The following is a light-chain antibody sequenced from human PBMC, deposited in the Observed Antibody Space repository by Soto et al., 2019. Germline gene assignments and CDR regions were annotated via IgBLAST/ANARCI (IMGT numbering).Light chain of an antibody. V-gene: IGKV3-20*01. CDR1: QSVSSNY. J-gene: IGKJ1*01. Sequence: EIVLTQSPGTLYLSPGERATLSCRASQSVSSNYLAWYQRKPGQAPKLLIYGASSRATGIPDRFSGSGSVTEFTITISRLEPEDFAVYYCQQYSSSPWTFGQGTKVEFK. CDR2: GAS. CDR3: QQYSSSPWT.